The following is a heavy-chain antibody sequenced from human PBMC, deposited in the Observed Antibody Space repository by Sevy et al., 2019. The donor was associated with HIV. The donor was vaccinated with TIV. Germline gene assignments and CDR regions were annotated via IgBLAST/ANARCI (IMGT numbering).Heavy chain of an antibody. CDR2: IIPIFGSA. V-gene: IGHV1-69*13. CDR1: GGTFSSYG. D-gene: IGHD3-16*01. CDR3: ARGGGLSPHHWLDP. Sequence: ASVKVSCKASGGTFSSYGITWVRQAPGQGLEWMGEIIPIFGSANYGQTFQGRVTMTADQSTRTAYMELSSLRSDDTAVYYCARGGGLSPHHWLDPWGQGTLVTVSS. J-gene: IGHJ5*02.